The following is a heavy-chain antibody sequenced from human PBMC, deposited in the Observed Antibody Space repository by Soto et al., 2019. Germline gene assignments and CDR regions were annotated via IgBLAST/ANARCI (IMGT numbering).Heavy chain of an antibody. Sequence: PSETLSLTCTVSGGSISSYYWSWIRQSPGKGLEWIGYVHYSGSTNYNPSLKSRVTMSVDTSRNQFSLKLSSVTAADTAVYYCARSIDSSGYYFSNCWGQGTLVTVS. J-gene: IGHJ4*02. CDR1: GGSISSYY. D-gene: IGHD3-22*01. V-gene: IGHV4-59*01. CDR3: ARSIDSSGYYFSNC. CDR2: VHYSGST.